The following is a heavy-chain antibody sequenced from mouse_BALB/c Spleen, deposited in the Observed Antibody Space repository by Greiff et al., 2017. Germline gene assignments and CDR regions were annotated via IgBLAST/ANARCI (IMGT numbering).Heavy chain of an antibody. J-gene: IGHJ4*01. V-gene: IGHV2-2*02. CDR1: GFSLTSTG. CDR3: ARKGVLGYAMDY. D-gene: IGHD3-1*01. Sequence: VQLQQSGPGLVQPSQSLSITCTVSGFSLTSTGVHWVRQSPGKGLEWLGVIWRGGSTDYNAAFISRLSISKDNSKSQVFFKMNSLQANDTAIYYCARKGVLGYAMDYWGQGTSVTVSA. CDR2: IWRGGST.